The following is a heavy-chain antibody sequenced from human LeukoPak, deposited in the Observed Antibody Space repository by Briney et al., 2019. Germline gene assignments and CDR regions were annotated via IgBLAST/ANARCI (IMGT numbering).Heavy chain of an antibody. Sequence: GGSLRLSCAASGFIFSNSWMNWVRQAPGRGLEWVANINQDGSDQYYVDSVKGRFTISRDNAKNSLYLQMNSLRAEDTAVYYCARTTVTTGRTNWFDPWGQGTLVTVSS. CDR1: GFIFSNSW. V-gene: IGHV3-7*01. CDR3: ARTTVTTGRTNWFDP. J-gene: IGHJ5*02. D-gene: IGHD4-17*01. CDR2: INQDGSDQ.